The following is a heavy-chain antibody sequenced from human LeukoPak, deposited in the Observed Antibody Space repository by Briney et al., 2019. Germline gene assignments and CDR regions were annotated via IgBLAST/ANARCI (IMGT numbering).Heavy chain of an antibody. CDR2: ISGSGGNT. V-gene: IGHV3-23*01. D-gene: IGHD3-16*02. CDR1: GFTFSSYA. Sequence: QSGGSLRLSCAASGFTFSSYAMSWVRQAPGKGLEWVSTISGSGGNTYYADSVKGRFTISRDNSKNTLYLQMNSLRAEDTAVYYCAKDRDGYTVLYYFDYWGQGTLVTVSS. CDR3: AKDRDGYTVLYYFDY. J-gene: IGHJ4*02.